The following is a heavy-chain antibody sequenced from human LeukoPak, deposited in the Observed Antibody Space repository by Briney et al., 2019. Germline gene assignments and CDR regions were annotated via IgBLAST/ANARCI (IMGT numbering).Heavy chain of an antibody. CDR3: GRHSYRGWLQFFDY. D-gene: IGHD5-24*01. Sequence: SETLSLTCTVSGGSISSSSYYWGWIRQPPGKGLEWIGSIYYSGTTHYNPSLKSRVTISADTSKNQFSLKLSSVTAADTAVYYCGRHSYRGWLQFFDYWGQGTRVTVSS. CDR1: GGSISSSSYY. CDR2: IYYSGTT. J-gene: IGHJ4*02. V-gene: IGHV4-39*01.